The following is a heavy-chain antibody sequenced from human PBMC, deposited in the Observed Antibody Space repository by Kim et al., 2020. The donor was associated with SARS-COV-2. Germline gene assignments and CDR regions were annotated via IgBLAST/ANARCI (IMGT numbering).Heavy chain of an antibody. CDR3: ARGSDYDY. V-gene: IGHV5-10-1*01. CDR2: DSYT. D-gene: IGHD4-17*01. Sequence: DSYTTYSPSCQGHVTISADKSISTADLQWSSLKASDTAIYYCARGSDYDYWGQGTLITVSS. J-gene: IGHJ4*02.